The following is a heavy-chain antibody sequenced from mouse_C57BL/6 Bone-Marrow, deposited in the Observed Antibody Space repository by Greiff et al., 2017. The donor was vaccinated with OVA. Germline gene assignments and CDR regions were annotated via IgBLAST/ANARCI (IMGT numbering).Heavy chain of an antibody. CDR1: GYTFTSYW. CDR2: IHPNSGST. J-gene: IGHJ2*01. V-gene: IGHV1-64*01. Sequence: QVQLKQPGAELVKPGASVKLSCKASGYTFTSYWMHWVKQRPGQGLEWIGMIHPNSGSTNYNEKFKSKATLTVDKSSSTAYMQLSSLTSEDSAVYYCARRDDGYFPRHFDYWGQGTTLTVSS. D-gene: IGHD2-3*01. CDR3: ARRDDGYFPRHFDY.